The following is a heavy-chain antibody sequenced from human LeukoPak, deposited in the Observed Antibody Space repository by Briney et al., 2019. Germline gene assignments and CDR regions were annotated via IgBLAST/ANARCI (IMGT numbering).Heavy chain of an antibody. V-gene: IGHV3-11*01. CDR3: ARTTYYYDSSGYLNGMDV. D-gene: IGHD3-22*01. Sequence: GGSLRLSCAASGFTFSDYYMSWIRLAPGKGLEWVSYISSSGSTIYYADSVKGRFTISRDNAKNSLYLQMNSLRAEDTAVYYCARTTYYYDSSGYLNGMDVWGQGTTVTVSS. CDR1: GFTFSDYY. CDR2: ISSSGSTI. J-gene: IGHJ6*02.